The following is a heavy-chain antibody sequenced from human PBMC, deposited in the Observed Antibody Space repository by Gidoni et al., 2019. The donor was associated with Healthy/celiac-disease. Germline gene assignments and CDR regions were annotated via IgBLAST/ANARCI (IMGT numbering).Heavy chain of an antibody. CDR3: AKAPITMVRGEFDY. Sequence: QVQLVESGGGVVQPGRSLRLSGAASGFPFSSYGMHWVRQAPGKGLEWVAVISYDGSNKYYADSVKGRFTISRDNSKNTLYLQMNSLRAEDTAVYYCAKAPITMVRGEFDYWGQGTLVTVSS. D-gene: IGHD3-10*01. J-gene: IGHJ4*02. V-gene: IGHV3-30*18. CDR1: GFPFSSYG. CDR2: ISYDGSNK.